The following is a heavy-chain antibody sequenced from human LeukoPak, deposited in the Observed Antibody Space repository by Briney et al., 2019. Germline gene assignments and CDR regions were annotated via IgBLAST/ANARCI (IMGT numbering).Heavy chain of an antibody. CDR1: GFTFSSYW. CDR3: AKESGALGAPLYDY. J-gene: IGHJ4*02. D-gene: IGHD4/OR15-4a*01. CDR2: IKQDGSEK. Sequence: GGSLRLSCAASGFTFSSYWMSWVRQAPGKGPEWVANIKQDGSEKYYVDSVKGRFTISRDNAKNSLYLQMNSLRAEDTAVYYCAKESGALGAPLYDYWGRGILVTASS. V-gene: IGHV3-7*03.